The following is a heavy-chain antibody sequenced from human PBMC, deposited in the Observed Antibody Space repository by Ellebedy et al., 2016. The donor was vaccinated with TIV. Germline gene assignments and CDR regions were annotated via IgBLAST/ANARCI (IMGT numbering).Heavy chain of an antibody. J-gene: IGHJ5*02. Sequence: SETLSLTXTVSGVSITRYYWSWIRQPSGRGLEWIGYIFHTGIIKYNPSLKSRVTISIDTSQKQFSLKLSSVTAADTAFYYWARYTAAGTVHWFDPWGPGTLVTVSS. CDR3: ARYTAAGTVHWFDP. CDR1: GVSITRYY. CDR2: IFHTGII. D-gene: IGHD6-13*01. V-gene: IGHV4-59*12.